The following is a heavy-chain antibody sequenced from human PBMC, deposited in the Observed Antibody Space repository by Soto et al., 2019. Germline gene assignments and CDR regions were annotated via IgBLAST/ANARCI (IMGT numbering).Heavy chain of an antibody. CDR1: GFSLSNARMG. V-gene: IGHV2-26*01. CDR2: IFSNDEK. Sequence: QVTLKESGPVLVNPTETLTLTCTVSGFSLSNARMGVSWIRQPPGKALEWLAHIFSNDEKSYSTSLKSRLTISKDTSKSQVVLTMTNMDPVDTATYYCARILQYQLLYGGWDWFDPWGQGTLVTVSS. CDR3: ARILQYQLLYGGWDWFDP. D-gene: IGHD2-2*02. J-gene: IGHJ5*02.